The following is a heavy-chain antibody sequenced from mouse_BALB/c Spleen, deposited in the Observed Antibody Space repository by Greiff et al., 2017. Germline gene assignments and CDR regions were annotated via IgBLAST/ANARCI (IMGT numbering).Heavy chain of an antibody. D-gene: IGHD2-14*01. CDR2: ISTYYGDA. Sequence: QVQLQQSGAELVRPGVSVKISCKGSGYTFTDYAMHWVKQSHAKSLEWIGVISTYYGDASYNQKFKGKATMTVDKSSSTAYMELARLTSEDSAIYYCARGVRLHFDYWGQGTTLTVSS. V-gene: IGHV1S137*01. CDR1: GYTFTDYA. J-gene: IGHJ2*01. CDR3: ARGVRLHFDY.